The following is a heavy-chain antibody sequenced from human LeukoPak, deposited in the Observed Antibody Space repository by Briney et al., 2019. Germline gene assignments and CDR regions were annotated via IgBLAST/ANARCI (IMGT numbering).Heavy chain of an antibody. CDR1: GFTFSTYA. Sequence: GGTLRLSCAASGFTFSTYAMSWVRQAPGKGLEWVSIISGSGGSTYYADSVKGRFTISRDDSKNTLYLQMNSLRAEDTAVYYCARAGNYYDSSGYLDFDYWGQGTLVTVSS. V-gene: IGHV3-23*01. CDR2: ISGSGGST. D-gene: IGHD3-22*01. CDR3: ARAGNYYDSSGYLDFDY. J-gene: IGHJ4*02.